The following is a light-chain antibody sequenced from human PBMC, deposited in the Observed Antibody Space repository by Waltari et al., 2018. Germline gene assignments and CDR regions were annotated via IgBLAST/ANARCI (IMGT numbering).Light chain of an antibody. CDR3: MQASHWPAT. CDR1: QGLVHSDGNTS. Sequence: DVVMTQSPLSLPVTLGQPASISCTSSQGLVHSDGNTSLNWFHQRPGQSPRRLIYQVSDRDSGVPDRFSGSGSGTDFTLTISRVEADDVGFYYCMQASHWPATFGQGTALEIK. CDR2: QVS. J-gene: IGKJ2*01. V-gene: IGKV2-30*02.